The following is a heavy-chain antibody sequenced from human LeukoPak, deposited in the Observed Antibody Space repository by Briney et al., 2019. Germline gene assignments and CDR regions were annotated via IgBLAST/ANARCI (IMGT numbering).Heavy chain of an antibody. D-gene: IGHD3-16*01. CDR2: IYYSGST. CDR1: GGSISSGDYY. Sequence: PSETLSLTCTVSGGSISSGDYYWSWIRQPPGKGLEWIGYIYYSGSTYYNPSLKSRVTISVDTSKNQFSLKLSSVTAADTAVYYCARRTLCCGERFDPWGQGTLVTVSS. J-gene: IGHJ5*02. CDR3: ARRTLCCGERFDP. V-gene: IGHV4-30-4*01.